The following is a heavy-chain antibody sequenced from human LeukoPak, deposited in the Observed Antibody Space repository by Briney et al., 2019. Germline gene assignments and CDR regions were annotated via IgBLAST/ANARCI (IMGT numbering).Heavy chain of an antibody. J-gene: IGHJ5*02. Sequence: SQTLSLTCAISGDSVSSNSAAWNWIRQSPSRDLEWLGRTYYRSKWYNDYAVSVKSRITINPDTSKNQFSLQLNSVTPEDTAVYYCARDGPSDYVWGSYRYTSENWFDPWGQGTLVTVSS. CDR2: TYYRSKWYN. D-gene: IGHD3-16*02. CDR1: GDSVSSNSAA. V-gene: IGHV6-1*01. CDR3: ARDGPSDYVWGSYRYTSENWFDP.